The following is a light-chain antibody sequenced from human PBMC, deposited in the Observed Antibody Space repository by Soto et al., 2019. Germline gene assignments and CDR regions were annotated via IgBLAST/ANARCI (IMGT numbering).Light chain of an antibody. CDR1: QSVSSSY. V-gene: IGKV3-20*01. CDR2: DAS. Sequence: EIVLTQSPGTLSLSPGERATLSCRASQSVSSSYLAWYQQKPGQAPRLLIYDASSRATGIPDRFSGSGSGTDFTLTISRLEPEDFAVYYWQQYGSSPYPFVQGTKLEIK. CDR3: QQYGSSPYP. J-gene: IGKJ2*01.